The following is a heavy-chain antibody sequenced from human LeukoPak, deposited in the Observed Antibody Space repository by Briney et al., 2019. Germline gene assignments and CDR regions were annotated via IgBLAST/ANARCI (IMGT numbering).Heavy chain of an antibody. J-gene: IGHJ4*02. D-gene: IGHD5-18*01. CDR3: ATIKRGSIFGYFDF. V-gene: IGHV4-59*11. CDR2: MLDSENT. Sequence: SETLSLTCTVSGVPISSHYWSWIRQPPGKGLEWIGYMLDSENTKDNPSLKSRITLSADTSKNQFSLRLNSVTAADTAVYYCATIKRGSIFGYFDFWGQGILVTVSS. CDR1: GVPISSHY.